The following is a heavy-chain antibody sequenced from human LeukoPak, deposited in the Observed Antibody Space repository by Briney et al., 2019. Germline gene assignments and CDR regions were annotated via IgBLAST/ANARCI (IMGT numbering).Heavy chain of an antibody. J-gene: IGHJ6*02. D-gene: IGHD2-2*01. Sequence: ASVKVSCKASGYTFTSYDINWVRQATGQGLEWMRWMNPNSGNTGYAQKFQGRVTMTRNTSISTAYMELSSLRSEDTAVYYCARTGIVVEHYYYGMDVWGQGTTVTVSS. V-gene: IGHV1-8*01. CDR3: ARTGIVVEHYYYGMDV. CDR1: GYTFTSYD. CDR2: MNPNSGNT.